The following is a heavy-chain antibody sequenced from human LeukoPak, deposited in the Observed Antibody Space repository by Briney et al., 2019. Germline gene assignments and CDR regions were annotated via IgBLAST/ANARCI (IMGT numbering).Heavy chain of an antibody. CDR1: GFTFGGHW. D-gene: IGHD2-21*02. Sequence: GGSLRLSCAASGFTFGGHWMRWVRQAPGKGLEWVANINQGGSDKYYVDSVKGRFTISRDNANNLLYLQMNSLRGEDTAVYYCTRVEGDLDYYYYYYMDVWGKGTTVTVSS. J-gene: IGHJ6*03. V-gene: IGHV3-7*01. CDR2: INQGGSDK. CDR3: TRVEGDLDYYYYYYMDV.